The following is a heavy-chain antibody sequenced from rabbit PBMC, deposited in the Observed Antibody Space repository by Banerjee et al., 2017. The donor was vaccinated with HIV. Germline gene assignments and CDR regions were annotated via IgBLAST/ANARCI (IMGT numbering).Heavy chain of an antibody. J-gene: IGHJ4*01. CDR1: GFDFSSYG. Sequence: QEQLVESGGGLVQPGGSLKLSCKASGFDFSSYGVSWVRQAPGKGLEWIGYIDPVFGSTYYASWVNGRFTISSHNAQNTLYLQLNSLTAADTATYFCVSTVVAGALFNLWGPGTLVTVS. CDR2: IDPVFGST. V-gene: IGHV1S47*01. D-gene: IGHD4-1*01. CDR3: VSTVVAGALFNL.